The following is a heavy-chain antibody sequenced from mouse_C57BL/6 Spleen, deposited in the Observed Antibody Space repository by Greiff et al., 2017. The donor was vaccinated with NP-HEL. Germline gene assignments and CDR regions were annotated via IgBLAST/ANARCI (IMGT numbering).Heavy chain of an antibody. D-gene: IGHD2-1*01. J-gene: IGHJ4*01. CDR1: GYTFTSYT. Sequence: QVQLQQSGAELARPGASVKMSCKASGYTFTSYTMHWVKQRPGQGLEWIGYINPSSGYTKYNQKFKDKATLTADKSSSTAYMQLSSLTSEDSAVYYCARDGGNYVVDYWGQGTSVTVSS. V-gene: IGHV1-4*01. CDR3: ARDGGNYVVDY. CDR2: INPSSGYT.